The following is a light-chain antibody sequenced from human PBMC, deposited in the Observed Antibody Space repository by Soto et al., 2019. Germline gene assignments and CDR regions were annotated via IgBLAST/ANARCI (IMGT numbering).Light chain of an antibody. CDR3: TSYAVSLVL. V-gene: IGLV2-8*01. CDR1: SSDVGGHNY. J-gene: IGLJ2*01. Sequence: QSVLTQPPSASGSPGQSVTISCTGTSSDVGGHNYVSWYQHHTGKAPKLIIYDVNKRPSGVPDRFSGSRSDNTASLTVSGLQAEDEADYYCTSYAVSLVLFGGGTKVTVL. CDR2: DVN.